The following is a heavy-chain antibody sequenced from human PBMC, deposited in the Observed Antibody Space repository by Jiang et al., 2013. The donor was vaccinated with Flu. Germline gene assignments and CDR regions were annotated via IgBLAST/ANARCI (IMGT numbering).Heavy chain of an antibody. Sequence: LLKPSETLSLICTVSGHSISSDNYWGWIRQPPREGAGLDCECLSYGGTYYNPSLESRVTISVDTSKNQFSLKLSSVTAADTAVYYCARGDYGGNSDWYFDLWGRGTLVTVSS. CDR3: ARGDYGGNSDWYFDL. V-gene: IGHV4-38-2*02. J-gene: IGHJ2*01. CDR1: GHSISSDNY. CDR2: LSYGGT. D-gene: IGHD4-23*01.